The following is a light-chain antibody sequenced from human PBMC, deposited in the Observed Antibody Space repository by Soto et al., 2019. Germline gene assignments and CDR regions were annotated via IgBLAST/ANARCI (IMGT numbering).Light chain of an antibody. CDR1: QSVSRNY. J-gene: IGKJ1*01. V-gene: IGKV3-20*01. CDR2: GTS. CDR3: QQYGSSPWT. Sequence: EIVLTQSPGTLSLSPGERATLSCRASQSVSRNYVAWYQQKPGQAPRLLIYGTSSRATGIPDRFSGSGSGTDFTLSISRLETEDFAVYFCQQYGSSPWTFGQGTEVDIK.